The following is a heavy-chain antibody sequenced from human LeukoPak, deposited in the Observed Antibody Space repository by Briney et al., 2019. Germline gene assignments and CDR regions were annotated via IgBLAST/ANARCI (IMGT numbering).Heavy chain of an antibody. CDR3: ARDDGYNYLDY. CDR1: GGSISSSSYY. V-gene: IGHV4-39*02. D-gene: IGHD5-24*01. CDR2: IYYSGST. Sequence: SETLSLTCTVSGGSISSSSYYWGWIRQPPGKGLEWIGSIYYSGSTYYNPSLKSRVTISVDTSKNQFSLKLSSVAAADTAVYYCARDDGYNYLDYWGQGTLVTASS. J-gene: IGHJ4*02.